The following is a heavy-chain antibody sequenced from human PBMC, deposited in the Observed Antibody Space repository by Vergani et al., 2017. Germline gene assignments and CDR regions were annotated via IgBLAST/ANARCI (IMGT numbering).Heavy chain of an antibody. CDR2: ISSGGGAI. CDR1: GFTFDTYT. D-gene: IGHD3-10*01. V-gene: IGHV3-23*01. CDR3: TTACGLYYLHGEYFQY. J-gene: IGHJ1*01. Sequence: ELQLLESGGGLVQPGGSRRLPCAGAGFTFDTYTMAYVRQAPGKGLEWVATISSGGGAIFYADSVTGRFTNSRENSKTTLFLQINSMKDEDTAVYYCTTACGLYYLHGEYFQYWGRGTLVSVSS.